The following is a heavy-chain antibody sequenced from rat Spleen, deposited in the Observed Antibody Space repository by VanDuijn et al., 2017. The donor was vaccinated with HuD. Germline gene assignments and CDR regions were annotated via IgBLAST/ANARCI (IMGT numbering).Heavy chain of an antibody. Sequence: QVQLKESGPGLVQPSQTLSLTCTVSGFSLTSYSVHWVRQPPGKGLEWMGRMRFNGDPSYSSTLKSRLSISRDTSQNQVFLKMHSLQTDDTGIYYCSRYNSGFDYWGQGVMVTVSS. V-gene: IGHV2-63*01. J-gene: IGHJ2*01. CDR1: GFSLTSYS. CDR2: MRFNGDP. CDR3: SRYNSGFDY. D-gene: IGHD4-3*01.